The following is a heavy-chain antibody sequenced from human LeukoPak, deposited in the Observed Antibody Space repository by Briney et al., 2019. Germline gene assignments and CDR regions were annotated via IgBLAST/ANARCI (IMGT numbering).Heavy chain of an antibody. CDR3: ASSPREYYYDSSGPKDFDY. CDR2: ISSSSSYI. V-gene: IGHV3-21*04. Sequence: GGSLRLSCAASGFTFSSYSMNWVRQAPGKGLEWVSLISSSSSYIYYADSVKGRFTISRDNAKNSLYLQMNSLRAEDTAVYYCASSPREYYYDSSGPKDFDYWGQGTLVTVSS. J-gene: IGHJ4*02. D-gene: IGHD3-22*01. CDR1: GFTFSSYS.